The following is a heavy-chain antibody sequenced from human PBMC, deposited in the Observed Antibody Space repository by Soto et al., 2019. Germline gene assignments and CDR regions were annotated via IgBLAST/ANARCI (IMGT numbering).Heavy chain of an antibody. CDR3: ARKGSYGDYFDY. CDR1: GGSISSYY. D-gene: IGHD4-17*01. CDR2: IYYSGST. J-gene: IGHJ4*02. V-gene: IGHV4-59*01. Sequence: PSETRSLTCTVSGGSISSYYWSWIRQPPGKGLEWIGYIYYSGSTNYNPSLKSRVTISVDTSKNQFSLKLSSVTAADTAVYYCARKGSYGDYFDYWGQGTLVTVSS.